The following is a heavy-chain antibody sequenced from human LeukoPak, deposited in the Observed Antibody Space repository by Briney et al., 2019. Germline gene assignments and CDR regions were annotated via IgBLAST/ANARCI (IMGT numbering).Heavy chain of an antibody. CDR2: IYYTAST. CDR1: GDSISSSSYY. Sequence: PSETLSLTCTVSGDSISSSSYYWGWIRQPPGKGLEWIGSIYYTASTFYNPSLKSRVTISVDTSKNQFPLNLSSVTAADTTVYYCARQVHLSGYALDIWGQGTMVTVSS. V-gene: IGHV4-39*01. D-gene: IGHD1-14*01. J-gene: IGHJ3*02. CDR3: ARQVHLSGYALDI.